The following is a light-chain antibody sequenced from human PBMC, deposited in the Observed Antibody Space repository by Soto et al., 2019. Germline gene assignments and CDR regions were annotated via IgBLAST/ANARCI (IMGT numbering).Light chain of an antibody. CDR1: QDIRGA. Sequence: AIQVTQSPSSLSASVGDRVTITCRTSQDIRGALAWYQQKPGKPPRLLIYDVSSLESGVPSRFSGSGSGTEFTLTISSLQPEDFGTYFCQQFNSYPITFGHGARVEIK. J-gene: IGKJ5*01. CDR3: QQFNSYPIT. V-gene: IGKV1-13*02. CDR2: DVS.